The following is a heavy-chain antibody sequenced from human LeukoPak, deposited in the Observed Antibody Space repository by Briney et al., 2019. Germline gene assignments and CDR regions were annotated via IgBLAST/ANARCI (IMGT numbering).Heavy chain of an antibody. D-gene: IGHD3-10*02. V-gene: IGHV1-8*01. CDR1: GYTFTSYD. CDR2: MNPNSGNT. J-gene: IGHJ6*02. CDR3: ARRVRTYYYYGMDV. Sequence: GASVKVSCKASGYTFTSYDINWVRQATGQGLEWMGWMNPNSGNTGYAQKFQGRVTMTRNTSISTAYMELSSLRPEDTAVYYCARRVRTYYYYGMDVWGQGTTVTVSS.